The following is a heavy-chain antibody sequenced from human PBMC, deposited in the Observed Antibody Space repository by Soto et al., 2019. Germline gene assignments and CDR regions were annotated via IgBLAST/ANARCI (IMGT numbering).Heavy chain of an antibody. CDR1: NYSISSGYY. V-gene: IGHV4-38-2*02. CDR3: ARVAFGTIDY. CDR2: MYHSGTT. J-gene: IGHJ4*02. D-gene: IGHD1-1*01. Sequence: SETLSLTCTVSNYSISSGYYWGWIRQSPGEGLEWIVSMYHSGTTYYNPSLKSRVTISIDTSKNQFSLKLTSVTSADTAVYFCARVAFGTIDYWGQGTLVTVSS.